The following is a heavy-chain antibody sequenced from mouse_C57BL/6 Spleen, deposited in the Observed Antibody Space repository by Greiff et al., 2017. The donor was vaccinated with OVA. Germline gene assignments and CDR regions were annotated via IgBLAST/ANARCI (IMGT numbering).Heavy chain of an antibody. D-gene: IGHD1-1*01. Sequence: QVQLQQSGAELARPGASVKLSCKASGYTFTSYGISWVKQRTGQGLEWIGEIYPRSGNTYYTEKFKGKATLTADKSSSTAYMELRSLTSEDSAVYFCARSTTVVATYDYWGQGTTLTVSS. J-gene: IGHJ2*01. CDR1: GYTFTSYG. CDR3: ARSTTVVATYDY. V-gene: IGHV1-81*01. CDR2: IYPRSGNT.